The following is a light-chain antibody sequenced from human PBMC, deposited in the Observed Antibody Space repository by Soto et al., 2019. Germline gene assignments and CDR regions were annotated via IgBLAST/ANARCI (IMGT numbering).Light chain of an antibody. CDR1: QSVSSN. CDR2: GAS. J-gene: IGKJ3*01. CDR3: QQYNNWPPFT. V-gene: IGKV3-15*01. Sequence: EIVRTQSPATLSVSPGERATLSCRSSQSVSSNLAWYQQKPGQAPRLLIYGASTRATGIPARFSGSGSGTEFTLTISSLQSEDFAVYYCQQYNNWPPFTFGPGTKVEIK.